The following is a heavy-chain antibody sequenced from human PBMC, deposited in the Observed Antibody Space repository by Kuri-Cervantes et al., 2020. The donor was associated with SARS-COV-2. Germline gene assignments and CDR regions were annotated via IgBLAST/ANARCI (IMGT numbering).Heavy chain of an antibody. CDR1: GFTFSSYA. Sequence: GESLKISCAASGFTFSSYAMHWVRQAPGKGLEWVAVISYDGSNKYYADSVKGRLTISRDNSKNTLYLQMNSLRAEDTAVYYCARDRSTHYFDYWGQGTLVTVSS. J-gene: IGHJ4*02. CDR2: ISYDGSNK. CDR3: ARDRSTHYFDY. V-gene: IGHV3-30-3*01.